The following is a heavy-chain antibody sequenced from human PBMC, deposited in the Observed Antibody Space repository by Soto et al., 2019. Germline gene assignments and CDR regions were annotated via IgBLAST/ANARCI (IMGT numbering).Heavy chain of an antibody. D-gene: IGHD4-17*01. Sequence: QVQLQESGPGLVKPSQTLSLTCTVSGGSISSGGYYWSWTRQHPGKGLEWIGYIYYSGSTYYNPSLKRRVTISVDTSKNQFSLKRSSVTAADTAVYYCASTRRGDYVRGNWFDPWGQGTLVTVSS. V-gene: IGHV4-31*03. CDR2: IYYSGST. CDR1: GGSISSGGYY. CDR3: ASTRRGDYVRGNWFDP. J-gene: IGHJ5*02.